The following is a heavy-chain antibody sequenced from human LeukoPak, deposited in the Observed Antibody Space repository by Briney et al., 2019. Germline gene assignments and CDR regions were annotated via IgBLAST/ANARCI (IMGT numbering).Heavy chain of an antibody. CDR1: GYTLTELS. CDR3: AARRQWPRSNWFDP. CDR2: FDPEDGET. J-gene: IGHJ5*02. Sequence: ASVKVSCKVSGYTLTELSVHWVRQAPGKGLEWMGGFDPEDGETIYAQKFQGRVTMTEDTSTDTAYMELSSLRSEDTAVYYCAARRQWPRSNWFDPWGQGTLVTVSS. V-gene: IGHV1-24*01. D-gene: IGHD6-19*01.